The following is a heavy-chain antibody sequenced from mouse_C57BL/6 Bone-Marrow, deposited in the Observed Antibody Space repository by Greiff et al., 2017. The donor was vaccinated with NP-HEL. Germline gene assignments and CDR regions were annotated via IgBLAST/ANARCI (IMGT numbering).Heavy chain of an antibody. J-gene: IGHJ4*01. Sequence: VQRVESGAELVKPGASVKLSCKASGYTFTSYWMHWVKQRPGRGLEWIGRIDPNSGGTKYNEKFKSKATLTVDKPSSTAYMQLSSLTSEDSAVYYCARGDIYDGYNYAMDYWGQGTSVTVSS. D-gene: IGHD2-3*01. V-gene: IGHV1-72*01. CDR1: GYTFTSYW. CDR3: ARGDIYDGYNYAMDY. CDR2: IDPNSGGT.